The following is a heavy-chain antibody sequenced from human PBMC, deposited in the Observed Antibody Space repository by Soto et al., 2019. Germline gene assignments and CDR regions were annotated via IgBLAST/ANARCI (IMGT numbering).Heavy chain of an antibody. CDR2: ISGDNINS. Sequence: QVQLVQSGAEVKKPGASVKVSCKASGFTFSDYGLSWVRQAPGQPLEWMGWISGDNINSKYSQKFQGRITMTTDTSTATASMELRSLTSDDTAVYYCGREGQQLAQEKYYQFNGMDVWGQGTTVTVSS. D-gene: IGHD6-13*01. CDR3: GREGQQLAQEKYYQFNGMDV. CDR1: GFTFSDYG. V-gene: IGHV1-18*01. J-gene: IGHJ6*02.